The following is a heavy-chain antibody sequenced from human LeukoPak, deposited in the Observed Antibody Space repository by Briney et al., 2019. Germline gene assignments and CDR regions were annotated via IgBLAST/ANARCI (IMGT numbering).Heavy chain of an antibody. CDR3: ARVGMANAPREHYSYGLDV. V-gene: IGHV3-74*01. CDR2: INIAGSST. D-gene: IGHD5-24*01. Sequence: GGSLRLSCAASGFTFSSYWMHWVRQAPGKGLVWVSRINIAGSSTIYADSVKGRFTISRDNAKNTLYLQMNSLRAEDTAVYYCARVGMANAPREHYSYGLDVWGQGTTVTASS. J-gene: IGHJ6*02. CDR1: GFTFSSYW.